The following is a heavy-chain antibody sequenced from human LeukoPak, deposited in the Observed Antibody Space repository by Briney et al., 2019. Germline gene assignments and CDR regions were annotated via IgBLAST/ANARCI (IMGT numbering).Heavy chain of an antibody. J-gene: IGHJ4*02. D-gene: IGHD1-26*01. CDR1: GFSLSTSGMC. Sequence: ASGPALVKPTQTLTLTCTFSGFSLSTSGMCVSWIRHPPGKALESLARIDWDDDKYYSTSLTTRLTISKDTSKNQVVLTMTNMDPVDTATYYCARWYSGSTSSYFDYWGQGTLVTVYS. CDR2: IDWDDDK. V-gene: IGHV2-70*11. CDR3: ARWYSGSTSSYFDY.